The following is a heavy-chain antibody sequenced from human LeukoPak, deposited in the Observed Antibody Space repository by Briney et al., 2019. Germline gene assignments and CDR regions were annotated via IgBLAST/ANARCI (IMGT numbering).Heavy chain of an antibody. Sequence: SETVSLTCTVSGDSISTYYWSWIRQPPGKGLEWIGYLYYTGSTNYNPSLKSRVTISVDRSKKQFSLKVSSVTAADTAVYYCAGGPTSSFEYWGQGTLVTVSS. CDR2: LYYTGST. J-gene: IGHJ4*02. CDR1: GDSISTYY. V-gene: IGHV4-59*08. D-gene: IGHD2-2*01. CDR3: AGGPTSSFEY.